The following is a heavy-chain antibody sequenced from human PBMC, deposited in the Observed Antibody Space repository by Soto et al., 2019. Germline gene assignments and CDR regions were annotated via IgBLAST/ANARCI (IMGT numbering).Heavy chain of an antibody. CDR3: AKAGLPATIMSHTDY. J-gene: IGHJ4*02. V-gene: IGHV3-30*18. D-gene: IGHD5-12*01. CDR2: ISSDGRNE. Sequence: GGSLRLSCAASGFTFSSYGIHWVRQAPGKGLEWVAVISSDGRNEYYADSVKGRFTISRDNSKNTVYVQMNSLGVEDTAVYYCAKAGLPATIMSHTDYWGPRAQVTLSS. CDR1: GFTFSSYG.